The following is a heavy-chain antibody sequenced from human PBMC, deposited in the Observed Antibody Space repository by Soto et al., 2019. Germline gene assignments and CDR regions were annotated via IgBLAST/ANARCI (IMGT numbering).Heavy chain of an antibody. V-gene: IGHV3-21*01. CDR1: GFTFSSYS. J-gene: IGHJ6*02. CDR2: ISSSSSYI. D-gene: IGHD5-18*01. CDR3: AIDLTAIVTPYYYYYYGMDV. Sequence: EVQLVESGGGLVKPGGSLRLSCAASGFTFSSYSMNWVRQAPGKGLEWVSSISSSSSYIYYADSVKGRFTISRDNAKNSLYLQMNSLRAEDTSVYYCAIDLTAIVTPYYYYYYGMDVWGQGTTVTVSS.